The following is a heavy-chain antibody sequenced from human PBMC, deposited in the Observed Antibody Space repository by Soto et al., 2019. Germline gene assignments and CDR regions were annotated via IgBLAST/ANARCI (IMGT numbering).Heavy chain of an antibody. Sequence: QVHLVQSAAEVKKPGSSVRVSCTVSGGTFGRNTNVWVRQAPEQGLECMGHIVPIFGTFKYAQKFQGRVTFTADESTTTAYMDLSSLTSEDTAVYFCARDLNWALDYWGQGTLVTVSS. V-gene: IGHV1-69*01. J-gene: IGHJ4*02. CDR2: IVPIFGTF. CDR1: GGTFGRNT. CDR3: ARDLNWALDY. D-gene: IGHD7-27*01.